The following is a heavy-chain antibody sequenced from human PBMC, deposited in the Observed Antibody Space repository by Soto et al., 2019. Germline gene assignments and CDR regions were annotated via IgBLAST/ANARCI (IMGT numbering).Heavy chain of an antibody. CDR1: GYTFTSYY. CDR3: ARGVTYYYGSGSYLRTYYFDY. D-gene: IGHD3-10*01. J-gene: IGHJ4*02. CDR2: INPSGGST. V-gene: IGHV1-46*01. Sequence: QVQLVQSGAEVKKPGASVKVSCKASGYTFTSYYMHWVRQAPGQGLEWMGIINPSGGSTSYAQKFQGRVTMTRDTSTGTVYMELSSLRSEDTAVYYCARGVTYYYGSGSYLRTYYFDYWGQGTLVTVSS.